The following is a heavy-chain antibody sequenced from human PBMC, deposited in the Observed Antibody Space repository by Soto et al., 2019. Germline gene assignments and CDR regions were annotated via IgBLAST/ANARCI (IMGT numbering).Heavy chain of an antibody. CDR1: GYTFTSYD. D-gene: IGHD3-16*02. Sequence: GASVKVSCKASGYTFTSYDINWVRQATGQGLEWMGWMNPNIGNTGYAQKFQGRVTMTRNTSISTAYMELSSLRSEDTAVYYCARGVPRYYYDYIWGSYPCSSFCWFDPWGQGTLVTVSS. CDR3: ARGVPRYYYDYIWGSYPCSSFCWFDP. CDR2: MNPNIGNT. V-gene: IGHV1-8*01. J-gene: IGHJ5*02.